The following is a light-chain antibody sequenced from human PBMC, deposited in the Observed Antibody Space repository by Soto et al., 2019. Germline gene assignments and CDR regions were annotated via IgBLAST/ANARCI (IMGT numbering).Light chain of an antibody. J-gene: IGLJ3*02. CDR1: SSDIGGYNY. Sequence: QSVLTQPASVSGSPGQSITISCTGTSSDIGGYNYVSWYQQHPGRAPRLMIYEVSNRPSGVSDRFSGSRSGNTASLTISGLQAEDEADYYCSSYTSGDTWVFGGGTKVTVL. V-gene: IGLV2-14*01. CDR3: SSYTSGDTWV. CDR2: EVS.